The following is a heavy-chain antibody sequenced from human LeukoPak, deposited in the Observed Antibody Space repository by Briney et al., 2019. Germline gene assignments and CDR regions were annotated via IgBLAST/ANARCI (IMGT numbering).Heavy chain of an antibody. J-gene: IGHJ4*02. CDR2: ITGSGGST. D-gene: IGHD6-25*01. Sequence: PGGSLRLSCVAYGFTFSNYAMSWVRQAPGKGLEWVSGITGSGGSTYYADSVKGRFTISRDNSKSTLYLQMNSLRDDDTAVYYCAKKRVDDRPPLHWGQGTLVTVSS. CDR3: AKKRVDDRPPLH. CDR1: GFTFSNYA. V-gene: IGHV3-23*01.